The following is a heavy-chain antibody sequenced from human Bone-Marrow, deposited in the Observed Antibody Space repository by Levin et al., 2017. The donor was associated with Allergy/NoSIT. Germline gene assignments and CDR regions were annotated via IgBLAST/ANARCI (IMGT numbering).Heavy chain of an antibody. J-gene: IGHJ3*02. CDR3: ARALTAVVVIGFDAFDI. V-gene: IGHV3-30*04. CDR1: GFTFSSYA. CDR2: ISYDGSNK. Sequence: GESLKISCAASGFTFSSYAMHWVRQAPGKGLEWVAVISYDGSNKYYADSVKGRFTISRDNSKNTLYLQMNSLRAEDTAVYYCARALTAVVVIGFDAFDIWGQGTMVTVSS. D-gene: IGHD3-22*01.